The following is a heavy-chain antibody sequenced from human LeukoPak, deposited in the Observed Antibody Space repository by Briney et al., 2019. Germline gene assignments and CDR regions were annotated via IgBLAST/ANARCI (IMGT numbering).Heavy chain of an antibody. CDR2: IYYSGST. CDR3: AREKTCSSTSCYFFDY. V-gene: IGHV4-61*01. Sequence: SETLSLTCTVSVGSVSSGNYYWSWIRQPPGKGLEWIGYIYYSGSTNYNPSLKSRVTISVDTSKNQFSLKLRSVTAADTAVYDCAREKTCSSTSCYFFDYWGQGTLVTVSS. J-gene: IGHJ4*02. CDR1: VGSVSSGNYY. D-gene: IGHD2-2*01.